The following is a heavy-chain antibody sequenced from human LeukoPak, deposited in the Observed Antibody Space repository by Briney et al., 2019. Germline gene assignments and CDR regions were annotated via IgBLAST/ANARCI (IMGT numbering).Heavy chain of an antibody. CDR3: ARDAVQDYYDSSGYYFFHDY. Sequence: SETLSLTCTVSGGSISSGSYYWGWIRQPPGKGLEWLGSIYYSGSTYYNPSLKSRVTISVDTSKNQFSLKLSSVTAADTAVYYCARDAVQDYYDSSGYYFFHDYWGQGTLVTVSS. J-gene: IGHJ4*02. CDR2: IYYSGST. V-gene: IGHV4-39*07. D-gene: IGHD3-22*01. CDR1: GGSISSGSYY.